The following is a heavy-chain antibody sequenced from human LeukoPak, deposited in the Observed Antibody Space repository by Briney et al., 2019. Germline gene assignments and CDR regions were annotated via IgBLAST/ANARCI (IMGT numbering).Heavy chain of an antibody. D-gene: IGHD3-22*01. CDR1: GGSFSNYY. CDR2: INHSGST. J-gene: IGHJ4*02. Sequence: SETLSLTCAVYGGSFSNYYWSWIRQPPGKGLEWIVEINHSGSTNYNPSLKSRVTISVDTSKNQFSLKLTSVTAADTAVYYCARGRKFITYYYDSSGYYYSYWGQGTLVTVSS. V-gene: IGHV4-34*01. CDR3: ARGRKFITYYYDSSGYYYSY.